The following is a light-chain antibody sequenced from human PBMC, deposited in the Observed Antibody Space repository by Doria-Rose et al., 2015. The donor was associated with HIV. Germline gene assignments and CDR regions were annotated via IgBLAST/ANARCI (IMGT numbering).Light chain of an antibody. CDR2: WAS. V-gene: IGKV4-1*01. CDR3: QQYYDTPS. Sequence: VLTQSPESLGMSLGERATLNRKSNQSLLYTSKNYLAWYQQKPGQPPNLLIYWASTRQSGVPARFSGSGSGTDFTLTISSLEAEDVAVYYSQQYYDTPSFGPGTTVDI. CDR1: QSLLYTSKNY. J-gene: IGKJ3*01.